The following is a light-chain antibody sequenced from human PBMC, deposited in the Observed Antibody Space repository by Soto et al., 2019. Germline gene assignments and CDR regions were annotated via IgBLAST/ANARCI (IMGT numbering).Light chain of an antibody. CDR2: EVN. J-gene: IGLJ1*01. V-gene: IGLV2-23*02. Sequence: QSVLTQPASVSGSPGQSITISCTGTSSNVGSYKLVSWYQQHPGKAPKLMIFEVNKRPSGVSNRFSGSKSGNTASLTISGLKVEDEADYYCCSFAGSNNFPYVFGTGTKVTVL. CDR1: SSNVGSYKL. CDR3: CSFAGSNNFPYV.